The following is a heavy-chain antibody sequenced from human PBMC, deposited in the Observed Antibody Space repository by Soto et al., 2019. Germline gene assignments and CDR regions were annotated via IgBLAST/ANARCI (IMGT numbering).Heavy chain of an antibody. CDR3: AKDQGSSWYEIDY. CDR2: ISGSGGST. Sequence: PGGSLRLSCAASGFTFSNYAVTWVRQAPGKGLEWVSTISGSGGSTYYADSVKGRFTISRDNSKNTLYLQMNSLRAEDTAVYYCAKDQGSSWYEIDYWGQETLVTVSS. CDR1: GFTFSNYA. V-gene: IGHV3-23*01. J-gene: IGHJ4*02. D-gene: IGHD6-13*01.